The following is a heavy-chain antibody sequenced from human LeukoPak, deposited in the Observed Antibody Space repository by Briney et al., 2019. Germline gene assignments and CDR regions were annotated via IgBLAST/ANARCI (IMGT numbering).Heavy chain of an antibody. CDR3: ARVWSYDILTGQLSGLHWFDP. V-gene: IGHV1-18*01. CDR2: ISAYNGNT. Sequence: ASVKVSFKASGYTFTSYGISWVRQAPGPGLGWMGWISAYNGNTTYSQQLQGRVTITTDTSTSTAYMELRSLRSDDTAFYYCARVWSYDILTGQLSGLHWFDPWGQGTLVTVSS. CDR1: GYTFTSYG. J-gene: IGHJ5*02. D-gene: IGHD3-9*01.